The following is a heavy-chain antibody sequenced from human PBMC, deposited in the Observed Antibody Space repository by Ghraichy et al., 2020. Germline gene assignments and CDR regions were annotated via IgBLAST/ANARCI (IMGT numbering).Heavy chain of an antibody. D-gene: IGHD3-22*01. CDR1: GGSISSSSYY. J-gene: IGHJ4*02. Sequence: SETLSLTCTVSGGSISSSSYYWGWIRQPPGKGLEWIGSIYYSGSTYYNPSLKSRVTISVDTSKNQFSLKLSSVTAADTAVYYCANTQSSGYYFFLGPEKYYFDYWGQGTLVTVSS. V-gene: IGHV4-39*01. CDR3: ANTQSSGYYFFLGPEKYYFDY. CDR2: IYYSGST.